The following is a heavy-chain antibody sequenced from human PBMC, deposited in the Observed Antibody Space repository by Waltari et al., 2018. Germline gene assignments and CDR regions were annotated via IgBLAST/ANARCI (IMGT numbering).Heavy chain of an antibody. J-gene: IGHJ4*02. CDR1: GFPFSRYW. V-gene: IGHV3-7*01. CDR3: AKSRGFEY. CDR2: INYDGSQK. Sequence: EVQLVESGGGLVQPGGSLSLPCGALGFPFSRYWMGWVRQTPGKGLEWVANINYDGSQKYYVDSVKGRFTISRDNAKNSVYLQMNSLRVEDTAVYYCAKSRGFEYWGQGTLITVSS. D-gene: IGHD2-2*01.